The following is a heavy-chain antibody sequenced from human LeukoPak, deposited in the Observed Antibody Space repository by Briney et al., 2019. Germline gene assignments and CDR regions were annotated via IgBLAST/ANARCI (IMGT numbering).Heavy chain of an antibody. V-gene: IGHV3-23*01. D-gene: IGHD3-22*01. CDR2: ISGSGGST. Sequence: GGSLRLSCAASGFTFSSYAMSWVRQAPGKGLEWVSAISGSGGSTYYADSVKGRFTISRDNSKNTLYLQMNSLRAEDTAVYYCAGGPTYYYDSSGYYGDYWGQGTLVTVSS. CDR1: GFTFSSYA. CDR3: AGGPTYYYDSSGYYGDY. J-gene: IGHJ4*02.